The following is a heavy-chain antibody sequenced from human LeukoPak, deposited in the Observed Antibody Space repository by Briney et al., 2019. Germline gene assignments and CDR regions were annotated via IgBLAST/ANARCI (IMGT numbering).Heavy chain of an antibody. CDR1: GFTFGDYA. D-gene: IGHD3-16*01. CDR3: TRDVSVEPGEGTSFDY. CDR2: IRSKAYGGTT. V-gene: IGHV3-49*04. Sequence: PGGSLRLSCTASGFTFGDYAMSWVRQAPGKGLEWVGFIRSKAYGGTTEYAASVKGRFTISRDDSKSIAYLQMNSLKTEDTAVYYCTRDVSVEPGEGTSFDYWGQGILVTVSS. J-gene: IGHJ4*02.